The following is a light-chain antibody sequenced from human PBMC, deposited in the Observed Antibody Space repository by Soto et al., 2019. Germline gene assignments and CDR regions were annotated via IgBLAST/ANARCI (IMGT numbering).Light chain of an antibody. J-gene: IGKJ4*01. V-gene: IGKV1-5*03. CDR1: QSIDSC. CDR2: KTS. CDR3: QQYKSFSLT. Sequence: DIQMTQSPSTLSASVGDRVTITCRASQSIDSCLAWYQQKPGKAPNLLIYKTSNLDTGVPARFSGSGSGTEFSLTISSLQPDDFATYYCQQYKSFSLTFGGGTRVEVK.